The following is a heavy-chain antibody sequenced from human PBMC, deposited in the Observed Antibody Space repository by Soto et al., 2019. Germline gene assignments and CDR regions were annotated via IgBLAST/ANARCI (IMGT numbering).Heavy chain of an antibody. CDR3: AKDAVAYNGEWDWFDL. Sequence: EGQLLESGGGLVQPGVSLRLSCVASGFTFKNFAMTWVRQAPGKGMEWVSAIGGSGSSANYADSVKGRFTVSRDDSKSTLYLQMSGLRVDDTALYYCAKDAVAYNGEWDWFDLWGQGTLVTVSS. D-gene: IGHD3-10*01. CDR2: IGGSGSSA. J-gene: IGHJ5*02. CDR1: GFTFKNFA. V-gene: IGHV3-23*01.